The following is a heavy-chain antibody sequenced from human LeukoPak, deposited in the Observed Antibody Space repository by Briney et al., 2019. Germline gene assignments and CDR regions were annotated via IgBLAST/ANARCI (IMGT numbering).Heavy chain of an antibody. CDR1: GFIVTNNY. V-gene: IGHV3-23*01. CDR2: ISGSGGST. CDR3: AKDIAIGSGFSDY. J-gene: IGHJ4*02. Sequence: GGSLRLSCTASGFIVTNNYINWVRQAPGKGLEWVSAISGSGGSTYYADSVKGRFTISRDNSKNTLYLQMNSLRAEDTAVYYCAKDIAIGSGFSDYWGQGTLVTVSS. D-gene: IGHD6-19*01.